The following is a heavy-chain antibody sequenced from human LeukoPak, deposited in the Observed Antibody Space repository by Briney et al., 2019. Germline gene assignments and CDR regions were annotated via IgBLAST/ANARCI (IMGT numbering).Heavy chain of an antibody. CDR3: ARDFEATSYYDSSGYYDY. V-gene: IGHV3-30*04. CDR1: GFTFSSYA. Sequence: GGSLRLSCAASGFTFSSYALHWVRQAPGKELEWVAFTSSDADKKYYADSVKGRFTISRGNSKNTLYLQMNSLRGDDTAVYYCARDFEATSYYDSSGYYDYWGQGTLVTVSS. D-gene: IGHD3-22*01. CDR2: TSSDADKK. J-gene: IGHJ4*02.